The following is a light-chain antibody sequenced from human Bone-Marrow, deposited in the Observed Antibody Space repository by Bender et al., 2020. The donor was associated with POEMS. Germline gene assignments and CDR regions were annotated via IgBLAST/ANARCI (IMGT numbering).Light chain of an antibody. CDR3: CSYAGSTMA. V-gene: IGLV2-23*02. J-gene: IGLJ2*01. CDR2: EVN. CDR1: SRNVGTYNT. Sequence: QSALTQPASVSGSPGQSITISCTGTSRNVGTYNTVSWYQQHPGKAPRLMIYEVNKRPSVVSNRFSGSKSGNTASLTISGLQPEDEADYYCCSYAGSTMAFGGGTILTVL.